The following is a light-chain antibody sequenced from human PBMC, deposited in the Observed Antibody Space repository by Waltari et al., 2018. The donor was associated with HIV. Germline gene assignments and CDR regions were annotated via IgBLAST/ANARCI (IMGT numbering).Light chain of an antibody. V-gene: IGKV1-12*01. CDR1: QGIRNW. Sequence: DIQMTQSPSFVSASVGDRVTISCRASQGIRNWLAWYQQKPGKAPELLIFATSSLHDGVPSRFSGSGSGTDFNLTISSLQPEDFATYFCLQANSFPYTFGLGT. J-gene: IGKJ2*01. CDR2: ATS. CDR3: LQANSFPYT.